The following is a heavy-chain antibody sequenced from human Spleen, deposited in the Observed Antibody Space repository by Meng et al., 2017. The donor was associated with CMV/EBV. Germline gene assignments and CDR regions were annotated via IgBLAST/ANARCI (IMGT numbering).Heavy chain of an antibody. J-gene: IGHJ4*02. V-gene: IGHV3-11*04. CDR1: GFTFSDYY. D-gene: IGHD6-13*01. CDR3: ARTRYSSSWYTFDY. Sequence: GGSLRLSCAASGFTFSDYYMNWIRQAPGKGLEWVSYISSDGDSEFYAYSVKGRFTISRDNAKNSMYLQMNSLRAEDTGVYYCARTRYSSSWYTFDYWGQGKLVTVSS. CDR2: ISSDGDSE.